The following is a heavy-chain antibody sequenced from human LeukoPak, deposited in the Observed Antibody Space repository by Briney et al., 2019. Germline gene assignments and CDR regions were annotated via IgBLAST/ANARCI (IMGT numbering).Heavy chain of an antibody. V-gene: IGHV4-39*07. D-gene: IGHD6-13*01. CDR3: ARALAAGWFDP. CDR1: GGSISSSSYY. CDR2: IYYSGST. J-gene: IGHJ5*02. Sequence: SETLSLTCTVSGGSISSSSYYWGWIRQPPGKGLEWIGSIYYSGSTYYNPSLKSRVTISVDTSKNQFSLKLSSVTAADTAVYYCARALAAGWFDPWGQGTLVTVSS.